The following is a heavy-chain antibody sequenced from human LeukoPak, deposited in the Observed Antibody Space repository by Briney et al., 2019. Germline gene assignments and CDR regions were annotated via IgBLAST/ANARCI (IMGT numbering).Heavy chain of an antibody. CDR3: AREIRITMIVVVITTGLYYFDY. CDR1: GGSFGGYY. Sequence: SETLSLTCAVYGGSFGGYYWSWIRQPPGRGRGWIGEINHSGSTNYNPSLKSRVTISVDTSKNQFSLKLSSVTAADTAVYYCAREIRITMIVVVITTGLYYFDYWGQGTLVTVSS. V-gene: IGHV4-34*01. CDR2: INHSGST. J-gene: IGHJ4*02. D-gene: IGHD3-22*01.